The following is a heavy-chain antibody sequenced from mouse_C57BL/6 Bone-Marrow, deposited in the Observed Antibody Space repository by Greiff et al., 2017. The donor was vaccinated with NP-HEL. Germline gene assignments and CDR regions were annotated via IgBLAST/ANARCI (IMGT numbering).Heavy chain of an antibody. D-gene: IGHD2-5*01. J-gene: IGHJ4*01. CDR2: ILPVSGST. CDR3: ARSDYSNFAMDY. CDR1: GYTFTGYW. V-gene: IGHV1-9*01. Sequence: VQLQQSGAELMKPGASVKLSCKATGYTFTGYWIEWVKQRPGHGLEWIGEILPVSGSTNYNEKFKGKATFTADKSSNTAYMQLSSLTTEDSDIYYCARSDYSNFAMDYWGQGTSVTVSS.